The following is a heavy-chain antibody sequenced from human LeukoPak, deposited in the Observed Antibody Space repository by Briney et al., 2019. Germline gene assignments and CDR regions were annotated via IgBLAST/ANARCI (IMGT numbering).Heavy chain of an antibody. J-gene: IGHJ4*02. Sequence: ASVKVSCKVSGYTFTSYAMNWVRQAPGQGLEWMGWINTNTGNPTYAQGFTGRFVFSLDTSVSTAYLQISSLKAEDTAVYYCARAPNLYYYDSSGYYYEGDYWGQGTLVTVSS. D-gene: IGHD3-22*01. CDR3: ARAPNLYYYDSSGYYYEGDY. V-gene: IGHV7-4-1*02. CDR1: GYTFTSYA. CDR2: INTNTGNP.